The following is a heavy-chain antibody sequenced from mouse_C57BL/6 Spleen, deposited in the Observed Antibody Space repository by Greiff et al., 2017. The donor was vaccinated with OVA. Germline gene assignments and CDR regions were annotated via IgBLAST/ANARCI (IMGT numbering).Heavy chain of an antibody. V-gene: IGHV1-15*01. CDR1: GYTFTDYE. CDR2: IDPETGGT. Sequence: VQLQQSGAELVRPGASVTLSCKASGYTFTDYEMHWVKQTPVHGLEWIGAIDPETGGTAYNQKFKGKAILTADKSSSTAYMELRSLTSEDSAVYYCTRESKLGLAYWYFDVWGTGTTVTVSS. CDR3: TRESKLGLAYWYFDV. D-gene: IGHD4-1*01. J-gene: IGHJ1*03.